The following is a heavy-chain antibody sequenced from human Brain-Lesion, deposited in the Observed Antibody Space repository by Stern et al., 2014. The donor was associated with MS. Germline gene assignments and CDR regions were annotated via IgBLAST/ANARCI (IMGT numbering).Heavy chain of an antibody. CDR2: ISYDGSDT. Sequence: VQLEDSGGGVVQPGRSLRLTCTVSGFTFSSYGMHWVRQAPGKGLEWVSVISYDGSDTYYAESVKGRFTISRDNSKNTLYLEMRSPRPEDTAVYYCVKRGITEVRGVRLGDYWGPGTLVIVSS. D-gene: IGHD3-10*01. V-gene: IGHV3-30*18. J-gene: IGHJ4*02. CDR3: VKRGITEVRGVRLGDY. CDR1: GFTFSSYG.